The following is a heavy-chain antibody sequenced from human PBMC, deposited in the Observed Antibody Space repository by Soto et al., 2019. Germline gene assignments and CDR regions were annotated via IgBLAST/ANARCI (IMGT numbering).Heavy chain of an antibody. J-gene: IGHJ4*02. Sequence: EVQLVESGGGLVKPGGSLRLSCAASGFTFSNAWMNWVRQAPGKGLEWVGRIKSKTDGGTTDYAAPVKGRFTISRDDSNHTLYLQMNSLKTEDTAVYYCIVWFGESTLDYWGQGTLVTVSS. CDR3: IVWFGESTLDY. CDR2: IKSKTDGGTT. V-gene: IGHV3-15*07. D-gene: IGHD3-10*01. CDR1: GFTFSNAW.